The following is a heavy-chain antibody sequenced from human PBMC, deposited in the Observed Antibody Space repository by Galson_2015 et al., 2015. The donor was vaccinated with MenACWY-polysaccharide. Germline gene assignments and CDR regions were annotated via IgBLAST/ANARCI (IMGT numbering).Heavy chain of an antibody. J-gene: IGHJ4*02. V-gene: IGHV3-74*01. CDR2: ISSDGSST. Sequence: SLRLCCAASGFTFGSYWMHWVRHGAGKGLVWVSRISSDGSSTSYADSVKGRFAISRDNATNTLHLQMNSLRVEDTAVYYCARGQGGYSNDWHHPYYFDYWGQGTLVTVSS. D-gene: IGHD6-13*01. CDR1: GFTFGSYW. CDR3: ARGQGGYSNDWHHPYYFDY.